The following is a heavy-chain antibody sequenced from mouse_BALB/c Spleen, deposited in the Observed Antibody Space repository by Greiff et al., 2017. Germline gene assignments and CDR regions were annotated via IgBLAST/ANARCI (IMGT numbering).Heavy chain of an antibody. CDR1: GFSLTGYG. J-gene: IGHJ4*01. CDR3: ARGGYAMDY. CDR2: IWGDGSP. V-gene: IGHV2-6-7*01. Sequence: QVQLKESGPGLVAPSQSLSITCTVSGFSLTGYGVNWVRQPPGKGLEWLGMIWGDGSPDYNSALKSRLSISKDNSKSQVFLKMNSLQTDDTARYYCARGGYAMDYWGQRTSVTVSS.